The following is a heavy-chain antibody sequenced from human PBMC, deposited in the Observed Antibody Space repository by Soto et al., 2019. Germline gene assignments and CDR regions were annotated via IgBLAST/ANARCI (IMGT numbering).Heavy chain of an antibody. D-gene: IGHD4-17*01. J-gene: IGHJ5*02. CDR2: INHSGST. V-gene: IGHV4-34*01. CDR1: GGSFSGYY. Sequence: SETLSLTCAVYGGSFSGYYWSWIRQPPGKGLEWIGEINHSGSTNYNPSLKSRVTISVDTSKNQFSLKLSSVTAADTAVYYCARGSNLRWLKSGFDPWGQGTLVTVSS. CDR3: ARGSNLRWLKSGFDP.